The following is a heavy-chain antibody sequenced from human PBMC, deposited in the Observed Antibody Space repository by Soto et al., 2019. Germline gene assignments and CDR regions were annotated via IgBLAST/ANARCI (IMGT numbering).Heavy chain of an antibody. CDR3: AKDLGVAGTFDY. CDR1: GFTFSSYG. D-gene: IGHD6-19*01. Sequence: QVQLVESGGGVVQPGRSLRLSCAASGFTFSSYGMHWVRQAPGKGLEWVAVISYDGSNKYYADSVKGRFTISRDNSKNTLYLQMNSLRAEGTAVYYCAKDLGVAGTFDYWGQGTLVTVSS. CDR2: ISYDGSNK. V-gene: IGHV3-30*18. J-gene: IGHJ4*02.